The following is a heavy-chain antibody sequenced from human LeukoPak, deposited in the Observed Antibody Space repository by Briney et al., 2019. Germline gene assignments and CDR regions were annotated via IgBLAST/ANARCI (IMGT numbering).Heavy chain of an antibody. Sequence: GGSLRLSCTASGFIIHNFGMHWVRQPPGKGLEWLAVMFYDGNNKYYADSVKGRFTISRDISTNTLYLQMDSLRPDDTAVYFCARSRGYWGRLDDHWCQGTLVTVSS. J-gene: IGHJ4*02. CDR2: MFYDGNNK. CDR1: GFIIHNFG. D-gene: IGHD3-22*01. V-gene: IGHV3-33*01. CDR3: ARSRGYWGRLDDH.